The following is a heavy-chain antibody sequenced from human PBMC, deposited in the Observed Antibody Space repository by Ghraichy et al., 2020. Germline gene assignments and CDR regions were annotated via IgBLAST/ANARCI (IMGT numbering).Heavy chain of an antibody. CDR1: GGSISSSSYY. CDR3: ASERLGYCSTTSCAFNWFDP. D-gene: IGHD2-2*01. Sequence: SQTLSLTCTVSGGSISSSSYYWGWIRQPPGKGLEWIGSIYYSGSTYYNPSLKSRVTISVDTSRNHFSLRLSSVTAADTAVYYCASERLGYCSTTSCAFNWFDPWGQGTLVTVSS. V-gene: IGHV4-39*02. CDR2: IYYSGST. J-gene: IGHJ5*02.